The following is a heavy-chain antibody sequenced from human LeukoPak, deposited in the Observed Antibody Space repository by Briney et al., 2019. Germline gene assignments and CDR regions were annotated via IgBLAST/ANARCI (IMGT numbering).Heavy chain of an antibody. Sequence: SETLSLTCTVSGGSISSYYWSWIRQPPGKGLEWIGYIYYSGSTNYNPSLKSRVTISVDTSKNQFSLKLSYVTGADTAVYYCARDYDSSGYYYSWGQGTLVTVSS. D-gene: IGHD3-22*01. J-gene: IGHJ4*02. V-gene: IGHV4-59*01. CDR3: ARDYDSSGYYYS. CDR1: GGSISSYY. CDR2: IYYSGST.